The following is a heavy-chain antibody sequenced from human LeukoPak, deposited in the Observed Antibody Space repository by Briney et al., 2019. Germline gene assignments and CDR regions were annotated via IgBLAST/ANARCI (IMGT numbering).Heavy chain of an antibody. Sequence: GGSLRLSCAASGFTFSGSGMHWVRQAPGKGLEWVTFIRDDGSNKYYTDSVKGRFTTSRDNSKNTLYLQMDSLRAEDTAVYYCARDYDFWSGYYSPTRGYFGYWGQGTLVTVSS. CDR1: GFTFSGSG. CDR3: ARDYDFWSGYYSPTRGYFGY. V-gene: IGHV3-30*02. J-gene: IGHJ4*02. CDR2: IRDDGSNK. D-gene: IGHD3-3*01.